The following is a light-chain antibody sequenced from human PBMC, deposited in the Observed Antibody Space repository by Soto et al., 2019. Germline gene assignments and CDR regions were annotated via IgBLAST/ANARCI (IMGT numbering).Light chain of an antibody. J-gene: IGKJ4*01. CDR2: RAS. CDR3: QQYNSYPRP. CDR1: QSISSW. V-gene: IGKV1-5*03. Sequence: STLSASVGDRVTITCRASQSISSWLAWYKQKPGKAPNLLIYRASSLESGVPSSFSGSGSGTEFTLTISSLQPDDIASYDCQQYNSYPRPFGGGTKVDIK.